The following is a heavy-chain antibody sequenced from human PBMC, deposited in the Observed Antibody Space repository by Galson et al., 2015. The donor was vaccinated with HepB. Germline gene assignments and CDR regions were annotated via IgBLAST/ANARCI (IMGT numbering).Heavy chain of an antibody. CDR1: GYTFTSYA. D-gene: IGHD3-22*01. CDR2: INTKTGNP. V-gene: IGHV7-4-1*02. J-gene: IGHJ4*02. CDR3: ARRGVAYYDTSGYYLPDY. Sequence: SVKVSCKASGYTFTSYAVVWVRQAPGQGLEWMGWINTKTGNPTYEQDFTGRFVFSLDTSVSTAYLQINSLKAEDTAMYYCARRGVAYYDTSGYYLPDYWGQGTLVTVSS.